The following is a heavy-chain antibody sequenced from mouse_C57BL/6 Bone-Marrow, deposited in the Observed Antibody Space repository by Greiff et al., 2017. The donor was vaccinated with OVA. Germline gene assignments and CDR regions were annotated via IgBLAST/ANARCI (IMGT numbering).Heavy chain of an antibody. J-gene: IGHJ4*01. V-gene: IGHV1-81*01. CDR2: IYPRSGNT. D-gene: IGHD2-4*01. CDR3: AREDDYDGYYAMDY. CDR1: GYTFTSYG. Sequence: VQLQQSGAELARPGASVKLSCKASGYTFTSYGISWVKQRTGQGLEWIGEIYPRSGNTYYNEKFKGKATLTADKSSSTAYMELRSLTSEDSAVYFCAREDDYDGYYAMDYWGQGTSVTVSS.